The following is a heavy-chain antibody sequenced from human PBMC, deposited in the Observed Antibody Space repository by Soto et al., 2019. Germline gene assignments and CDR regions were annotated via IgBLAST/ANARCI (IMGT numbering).Heavy chain of an antibody. D-gene: IGHD3-3*01. V-gene: IGHV3-15*07. J-gene: IGHJ5*02. CDR1: GFTFSNAW. Sequence: GGSLRLSCAASGFTFSNAWMNWVRQAPGKGLEWVGRIKSKTDGGTTDYAAPVKGRFTISRDDSKNTLYLQMNSLKTEDTAVYYCTLYDFWSGWVLGFDPWGQGTLVTVSS. CDR2: IKSKTDGGTT. CDR3: TLYDFWSGWVLGFDP.